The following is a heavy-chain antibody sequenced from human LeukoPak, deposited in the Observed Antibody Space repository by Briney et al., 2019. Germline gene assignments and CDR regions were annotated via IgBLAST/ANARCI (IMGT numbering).Heavy chain of an antibody. CDR1: GGTFSSYA. CDR2: IIPILGIA. Sequence: SVKVSCKASGGTFSSYAISWVRQAPGQGLEWMGRIIPILGIANYAQKFQGRVTVTADKSTSTAYMELSSLRSEDTAVYYCARAPGYSYGPVDYWGQGTLVTVSS. D-gene: IGHD5-18*01. J-gene: IGHJ4*02. CDR3: ARAPGYSYGPVDY. V-gene: IGHV1-69*04.